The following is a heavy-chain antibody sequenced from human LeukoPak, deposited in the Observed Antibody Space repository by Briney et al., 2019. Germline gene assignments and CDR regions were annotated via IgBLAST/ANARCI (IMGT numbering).Heavy chain of an antibody. Sequence: PGGSLRLSCAASGFTFSNYGMHWVRQAPGRGLECVAVIWSDGKHQYYADSVKGRFNISRDNPKNMLYLQMNSLRVEDTAVYYCAKGPTQVLRFLRDGKTYYMDVWGKGTSVRVSS. CDR1: GFTFSNYG. CDR2: IWSDGKHQ. V-gene: IGHV3-33*06. CDR3: AKGPTQVLRFLRDGKTYYMDV. J-gene: IGHJ6*03. D-gene: IGHD3-3*01.